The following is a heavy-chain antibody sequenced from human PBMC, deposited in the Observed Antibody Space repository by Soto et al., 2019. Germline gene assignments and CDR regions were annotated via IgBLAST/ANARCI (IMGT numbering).Heavy chain of an antibody. Sequence: QVPLVQSGTEVKKPGASVKVSCKASGYSFTSYGITRVRQAPGQGLEWMGWINTYNGNTNYAQKLQGRVTLTTDTSTSTAYMELRSLRSDDTAVNYCARDLGSSMIIDWGQGTLVTVSS. CDR1: GYSFTSYG. V-gene: IGHV1-18*01. J-gene: IGHJ4*02. CDR3: ARDLGSSMIID. CDR2: INTYNGNT. D-gene: IGHD3-22*01.